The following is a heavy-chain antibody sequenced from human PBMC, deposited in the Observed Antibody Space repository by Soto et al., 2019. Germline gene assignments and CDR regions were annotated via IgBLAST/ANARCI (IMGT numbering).Heavy chain of an antibody. V-gene: IGHV3-23*01. J-gene: IGHJ6*02. Sequence: PGGSLRLSWAASGFTFSAYAMSWGRQAPGKGLEWVSGISRDGGATDYADSVKGRLTISRDNAKNTLFLQMNSLRAEDTAIYYCAKVSILTESYHYYAMDVWGQGTTVTVSS. CDR3: AKVSILTESYHYYAMDV. CDR1: GFTFSAYA. CDR2: ISRDGGAT. D-gene: IGHD3-9*01.